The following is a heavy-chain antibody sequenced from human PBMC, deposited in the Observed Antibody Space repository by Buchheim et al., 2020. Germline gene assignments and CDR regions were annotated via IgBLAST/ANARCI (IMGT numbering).Heavy chain of an antibody. J-gene: IGHJ4*02. D-gene: IGHD5-24*01. V-gene: IGHV3-23*01. CDR1: GFTFNTFA. Sequence: VQLLQFGGGSVQPGGSLRLSCAASGFTFNTFAMSWVRQAPGKGLEWVSHISGDGGDTYYAESVKGRFTISRDNFNNSLYLQMNSLRADDTAVYFCARGNGYNSPILDFWGQGTL. CDR3: ARGNGYNSPILDF. CDR2: ISGDGGDT.